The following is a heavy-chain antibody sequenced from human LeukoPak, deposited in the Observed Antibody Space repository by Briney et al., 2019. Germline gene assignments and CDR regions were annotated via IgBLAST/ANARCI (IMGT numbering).Heavy chain of an antibody. J-gene: IGHJ4*02. V-gene: IGHV4-39*01. Sequence: SETLSLTCTVSGGSISSGSYYWGWTRQPPGKGLEWIGRIYYSGSTYYNPSLQSRVTISIDTSKNQFSLKLSSVTAADTAVYYCARLTSNGATYFEYWGQGTLVTVSS. CDR2: IYYSGST. D-gene: IGHD2-2*01. CDR1: GGSISSGSYY. CDR3: ARLTSNGATYFEY.